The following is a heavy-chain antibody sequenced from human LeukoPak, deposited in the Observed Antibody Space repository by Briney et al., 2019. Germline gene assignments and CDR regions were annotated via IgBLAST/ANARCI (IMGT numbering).Heavy chain of an antibody. CDR3: ARDHGSDTAMVADY. CDR1: GYTFTSYG. V-gene: IGHV1-18*01. CDR2: ISAYNGNT. Sequence: ASVKVSCKATGYTFTSYGISGVRQAPGQGLEWMGWISAYNGNTNYAQKLQGRVTMTTDTSTSTAYMELRSLRSDDTAVYYCARDHGSDTAMVADYWGQGTLVTVSS. D-gene: IGHD5-18*01. J-gene: IGHJ4*02.